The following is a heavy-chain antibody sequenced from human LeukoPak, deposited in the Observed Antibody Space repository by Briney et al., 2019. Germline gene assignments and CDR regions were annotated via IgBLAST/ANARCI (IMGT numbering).Heavy chain of an antibody. CDR2: ISSSGSTI. D-gene: IGHD5-18*01. CDR3: ARGGNSYPNDH. Sequence: GGSLRLSCAASGFTFSSYEMNWVRQAPGKGLEWVSYISSSGSTIYYADSVKGRFTISRDNAKNSLYLQMNSLRAEDTAVYYCARGGNSYPNDHWGQGTLVTVSS. CDR1: GFTFSSYE. V-gene: IGHV3-48*03. J-gene: IGHJ5*02.